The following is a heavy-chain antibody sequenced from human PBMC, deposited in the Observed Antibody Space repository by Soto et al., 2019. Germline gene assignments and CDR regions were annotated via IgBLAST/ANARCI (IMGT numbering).Heavy chain of an antibody. CDR2: INAGNGNT. CDR1: GYTFTSYA. V-gene: IGHV1-3*01. D-gene: IGHD2-2*01. J-gene: IGHJ5*02. Sequence: GASVKVSCKASGYTFTSYAMHWVRQAPGQRLEWMGWINAGNGNTKYSQKFQGRVTITRDTSASTAYMELSSLRSEDTAVYYCARSPPWAFYAANWFDPWGQGTLVTVSS. CDR3: ARSPPWAFYAANWFDP.